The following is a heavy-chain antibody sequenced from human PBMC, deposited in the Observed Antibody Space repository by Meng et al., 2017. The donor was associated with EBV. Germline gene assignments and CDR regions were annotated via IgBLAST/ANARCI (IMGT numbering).Heavy chain of an antibody. Sequence: QVQVVGSGGGVVQPGRSLRLSCAASGFTFSSYGMHWVRQAPGKGLEWVAVISYDGSNKYYADSVKGRFTISRDNSKNTLYLQMNSLRAEDTAVYYCAKGDVYYYDSSGYPNYWGQGTLVTVSS. CDR3: AKGDVYYYDSSGYPNY. J-gene: IGHJ4*02. D-gene: IGHD3-22*01. CDR1: GFTFSSYG. CDR2: ISYDGSNK. V-gene: IGHV3-30*18.